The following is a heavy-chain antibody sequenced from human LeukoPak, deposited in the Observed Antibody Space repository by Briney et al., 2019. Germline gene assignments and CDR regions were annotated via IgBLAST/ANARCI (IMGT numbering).Heavy chain of an antibody. CDR1: GITFDDYA. J-gene: IGHJ4*02. CDR3: VKDRGFWGNFDH. D-gene: IGHD7-27*01. V-gene: IGHV3-9*01. CDR2: ISWNSGSI. Sequence: GGSLRLSCAASGITFDDYAMHWVRQAPGKGLEWVSGISWNSGSIGYADSVKGRFTISRDNAKNSLYLQMNSLRAEDTAVYYCVKDRGFWGNFDHWGQGTLVTVSS.